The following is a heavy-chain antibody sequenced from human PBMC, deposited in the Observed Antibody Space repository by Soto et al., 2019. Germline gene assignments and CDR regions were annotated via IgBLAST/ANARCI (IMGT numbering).Heavy chain of an antibody. CDR3: ARAYYDASGYGLDP. D-gene: IGHD3-22*01. V-gene: IGHV4-31*03. Sequence: PSETLSLTCTVSGGSISSGCYYWSWIRQHPGKGLEWIGYIYYSGSTYYNPSLKSRVTISVDTSKNQFSLKLSSVTAADTAVYYCARAYYDASGYGLDPWGQGTLVTVSS. J-gene: IGHJ5*02. CDR1: GGSISSGCYY. CDR2: IYYSGST.